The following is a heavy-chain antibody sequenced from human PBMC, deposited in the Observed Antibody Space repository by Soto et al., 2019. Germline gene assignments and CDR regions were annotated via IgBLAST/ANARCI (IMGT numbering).Heavy chain of an antibody. CDR2: INAGNGNT. J-gene: IGHJ5*02. CDR1: GYTFTSHA. CDR3: ARDGIAAAGTSWFDP. Sequence: QVQLVQSGAEEKKPGASVKVSCKASGYTFTSHAMHWVRQAPGQRLEWMGWINAGNGNTRYSQKFQGRVTITTDTSASTAYMELSSLRSEDTGVYYCARDGIAAAGTSWFDPWGQGTLVTVSS. V-gene: IGHV1-3*05. D-gene: IGHD6-13*01.